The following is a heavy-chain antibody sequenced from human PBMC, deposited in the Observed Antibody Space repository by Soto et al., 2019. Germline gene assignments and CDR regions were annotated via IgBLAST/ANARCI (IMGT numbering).Heavy chain of an antibody. V-gene: IGHV1-18*01. CDR3: ARDRGVAPPVAGNTHYYYYMDV. D-gene: IGHD6-19*01. Sequence: QDQLLQSGAEVKKPGASVTVSCKASGYSFTNYGITWVRQAPGQGLEWMGGIIAFNGNTHYAQKLQGRVTMTTDASTSTAYMELRSLRSDDTAVYYCARDRGVAPPVAGNTHYYYYMDVWGKGTTVTVSS. J-gene: IGHJ6*03. CDR1: GYSFTNYG. CDR2: IIAFNGNT.